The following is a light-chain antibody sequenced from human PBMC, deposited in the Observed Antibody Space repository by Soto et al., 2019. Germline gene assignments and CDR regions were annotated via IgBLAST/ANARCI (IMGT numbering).Light chain of an antibody. CDR2: EVT. V-gene: IGLV2-14*01. CDR3: SSYTNINTRACV. Sequence: QSVLTQPASVPGSPGQSITISCTGTSGDIGSYNRVPWYQQHPGKAPKLIIYEVTDRPSGVSNRFSGSKSGNTASLTISGLQAEDEAEYYCSSYTNINTRACVFGTGTKV. J-gene: IGLJ1*01. CDR1: SGDIGSYNR.